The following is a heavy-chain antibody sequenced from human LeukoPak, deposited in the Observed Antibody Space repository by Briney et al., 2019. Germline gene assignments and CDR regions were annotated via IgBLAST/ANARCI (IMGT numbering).Heavy chain of an antibody. CDR1: GGSISSYY. CDR3: ARGGIAAAAPYYFDY. Sequence: SETLSLTRTVSGGSISSYYWSWIRQPPGKGLEWIGYIYYSGSTNYNPSLKSRVTISVDTSKNQFSLKLSSVTAADTAVYYCARGGIAAAAPYYFDYWGQGTLVTVSS. V-gene: IGHV4-59*01. D-gene: IGHD6-13*01. J-gene: IGHJ4*02. CDR2: IYYSGST.